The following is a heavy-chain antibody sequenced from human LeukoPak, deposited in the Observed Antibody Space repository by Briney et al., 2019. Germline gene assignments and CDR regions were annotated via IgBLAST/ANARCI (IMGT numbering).Heavy chain of an antibody. Sequence: ASVKVSCKAYGTTFRSYAINWVQQAPGQGLEWMGAIIPSFGTVKYAQKFQGRVTMTADESTSTAYMDLNYLRSDDTAVYFCARATSANEYSYGFHFDYWGQGTLVTVSS. CDR1: GTTFRSYA. J-gene: IGHJ4*02. CDR3: ARATSANEYSYGFHFDY. D-gene: IGHD5-18*01. CDR2: IIPSFGTV. V-gene: IGHV1-69*13.